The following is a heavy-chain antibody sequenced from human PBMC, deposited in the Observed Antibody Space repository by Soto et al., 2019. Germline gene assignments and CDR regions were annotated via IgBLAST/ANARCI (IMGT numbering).Heavy chain of an antibody. J-gene: IGHJ4*02. D-gene: IGHD2-15*01. Sequence: GGSLRLSCAASGFTFSNYWMSWVRQAPGKGLEWVATIKQEGSEKFYVDSVKGRFTISRDNAKNSLYLQMNSLRADDMGVYYCARRGRYCSGHTCYVARWGQGTLVTVSS. V-gene: IGHV3-7*01. CDR1: GFTFSNYW. CDR3: ARRGRYCSGHTCYVAR. CDR2: IKQEGSEK.